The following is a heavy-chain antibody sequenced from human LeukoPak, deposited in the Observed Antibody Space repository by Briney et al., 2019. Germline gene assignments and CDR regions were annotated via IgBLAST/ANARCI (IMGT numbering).Heavy chain of an antibody. CDR2: INPSGGYT. CDR1: GYTFTSYH. V-gene: IGHV1-46*01. Sequence: GASVTVSFKASGYTFTSYHMHWVRQAPGQGLEWMGIINPSGGYTSYAQKFQGRITMTRDTSTSTVYMELSSLRSEDTAVYYCAVPGGNWYFDLWGRGTLVTVSS. J-gene: IGHJ2*01. CDR3: AVPGGNWYFDL. D-gene: IGHD2-15*01.